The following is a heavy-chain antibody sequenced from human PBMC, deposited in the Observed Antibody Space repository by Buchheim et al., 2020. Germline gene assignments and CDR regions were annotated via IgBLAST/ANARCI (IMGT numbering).Heavy chain of an antibody. V-gene: IGHV3-30*18. CDR3: AKDLTPYSSSQGSGNWFDP. D-gene: IGHD6-6*01. CDR2: ISYDGSNK. J-gene: IGHJ5*02. Sequence: QVQLVESGGGVVQPGRSLRLSCAASGFTFSSYGMHWVRQAPGKGLEWVAVISYDGSNKYYADSVKGRFTISRDNSKNPLYLQMNSLRAEETAVHYCAKDLTPYSSSQGSGNWFDPWGQGTL. CDR1: GFTFSSYG.